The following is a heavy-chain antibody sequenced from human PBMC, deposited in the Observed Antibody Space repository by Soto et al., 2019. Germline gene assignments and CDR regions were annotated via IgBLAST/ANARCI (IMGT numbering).Heavy chain of an antibody. J-gene: IGHJ6*02. V-gene: IGHV3-21*01. CDR3: ARDQNYYYGMDV. Sequence: EVQLVESGGGLVKPGGSLRLSCAASGFTFSSYSMNWVRQAPGKGLEWVSSISSSSSYIYYADSVKGRFTISRDNAKNSLYLQMNSLRAEDTAVYYCARDQNYYYGMDVWGQGTTVTVSS. CDR1: GFTFSSYS. CDR2: ISSSSSYI.